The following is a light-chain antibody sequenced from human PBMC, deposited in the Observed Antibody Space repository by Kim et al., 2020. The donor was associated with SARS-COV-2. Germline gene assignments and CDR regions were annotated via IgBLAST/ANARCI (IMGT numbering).Light chain of an antibody. V-gene: IGKV1-27*01. J-gene: IGKJ3*01. CDR2: SAS. CDR1: QAISNY. Sequence: ASVRDTVPIPCRASQAISNYVAWYQQKAGKAPKLLIYSASVLPSGVPSRFSGSGSGAQFLLTISSLQPEDVATYYCQKYSSAPFTFGPGTKVDIK. CDR3: QKYSSAPFT.